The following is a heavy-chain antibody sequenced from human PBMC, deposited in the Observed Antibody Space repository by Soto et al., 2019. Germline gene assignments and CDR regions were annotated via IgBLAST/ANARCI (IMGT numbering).Heavy chain of an antibody. J-gene: IGHJ6*02. CDR2: IKQDGSEK. V-gene: IGHV3-7*01. CDR1: GFTFITYW. Sequence: GGSVRLSCAASGFTFITYWMNWVRQAPGKGLEWVANIKQDGSEKYYVDSVKGRFAISRDNAKDSLFLQMNNLRAEDTAVYYCVRDWSTFWGMDVWGQGTTVTVSS. CDR3: VRDWSTFWGMDV.